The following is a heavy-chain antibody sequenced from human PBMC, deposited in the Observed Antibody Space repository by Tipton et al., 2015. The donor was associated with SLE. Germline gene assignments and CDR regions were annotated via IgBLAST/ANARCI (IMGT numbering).Heavy chain of an antibody. CDR2: ISWNGGVI. CDR1: GFTFNDYA. CDR3: AKDMGYSRLHYFHY. Sequence: SLRLSCAASGFTFNDYAMHWVRQPLGKGLEWVAGISWNGGVIGYGDSVKGRSTISRDNTKNSLVLQMNSLRPEDTAFYYCAKDMGYSRLHYFHYWGQGALVTVSS. V-gene: IGHV3-9*01. D-gene: IGHD6-13*01. J-gene: IGHJ4*02.